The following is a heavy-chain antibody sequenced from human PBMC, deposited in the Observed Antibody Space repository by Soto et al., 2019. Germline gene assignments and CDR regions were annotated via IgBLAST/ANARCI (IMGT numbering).Heavy chain of an antibody. V-gene: IGHV1-69*02. J-gene: IGHJ6*03. D-gene: IGHD3-10*01. Sequence: SVKVSCKASGGTFSSYTISWVRQAPGQGLEWMGRIIPILGIANYAQKFQGRVTITADKSTSTAYMELSSLRSEDTAVYYFARGRAWDGSGLNYYYYMDVWGKGTTVTVSS. CDR2: IIPILGIA. CDR3: ARGRAWDGSGLNYYYYMDV. CDR1: GGTFSSYT.